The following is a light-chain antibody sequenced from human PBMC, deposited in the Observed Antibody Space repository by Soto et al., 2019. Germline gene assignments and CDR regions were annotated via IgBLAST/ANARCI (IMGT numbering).Light chain of an antibody. V-gene: IGKV1-39*01. J-gene: IGKJ5*01. CDR1: QGIRSS. CDR3: QQSYSTWT. Sequence: IQLTQSPSSLSASARDRVTITCRASQGIRSSLAWYQQKPGKAPNLLIYAASSLQSGVPSRFSGSGSGTDFTLTISSLQPEDFATYYCQQSYSTWTFGQGTRLEIK. CDR2: AAS.